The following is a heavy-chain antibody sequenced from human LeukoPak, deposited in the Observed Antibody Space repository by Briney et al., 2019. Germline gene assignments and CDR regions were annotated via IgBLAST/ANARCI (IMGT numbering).Heavy chain of an antibody. D-gene: IGHD3-10*01. CDR3: ARVNYYGSGSYQYYFDY. Sequence: SETLSLTCTVSGGSIRSGGYYWSWIRQHPRKGLEWIGYIYYSGSTYYNPSLKSRVTISVDTSKYQFSLKLSSVTAADTAVYYCARVNYYGSGSYQYYFDYWGQGTLVTVSS. CDR1: GGSIRSGGYY. V-gene: IGHV4-31*03. CDR2: IYYSGST. J-gene: IGHJ4*02.